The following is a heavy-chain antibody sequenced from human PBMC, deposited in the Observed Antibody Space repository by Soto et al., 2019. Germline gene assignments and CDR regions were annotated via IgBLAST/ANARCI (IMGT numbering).Heavy chain of an antibody. V-gene: IGHV4-30-4*01. D-gene: IGHD3-9*01. CDR3: ARSYDILTGYLYYYYYGMDV. CDR1: GGSISSGDYY. CDR2: IYYSGST. J-gene: IGHJ6*02. Sequence: PSETLSLTCTVSGGSISSGDYYWSWIRQPPGKGLEWIGYIYYSGSTYYNPSLKSRVTISVDKSKNQFSLKLSSVTAADTAVYYCARSYDILTGYLYYYYYGMDVWGQGTTVTVSS.